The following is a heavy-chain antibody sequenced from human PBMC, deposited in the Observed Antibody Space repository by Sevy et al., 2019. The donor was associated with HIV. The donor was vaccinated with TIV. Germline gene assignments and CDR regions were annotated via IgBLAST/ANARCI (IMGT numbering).Heavy chain of an antibody. J-gene: IGHJ6*02. CDR3: ANAIVATVDYYYYYGMDV. V-gene: IGHV1-2*06. CDR1: GCTFTGYY. Sequence: ASVKVSCKASGCTFTGYYMHWVRQAPGQGLEWMGRINPNSGGTNYAQKFQGRVTMTRDTSISTAYMELSRLRSDDTAVYYCANAIVATVDYYYYYGMDVWGQGTTVTVSS. CDR2: INPNSGGT. D-gene: IGHD5-12*01.